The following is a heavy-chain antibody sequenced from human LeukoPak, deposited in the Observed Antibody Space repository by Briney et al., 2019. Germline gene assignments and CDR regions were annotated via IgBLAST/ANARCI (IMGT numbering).Heavy chain of an antibody. D-gene: IGHD3-9*01. CDR3: ARHGEGYDILTGYYDPFDY. CDR1: GGSISSSSYY. Sequence: SETLSLTCTVSGGSISSSSYYSGWIRQPPGKGLEWIGSIYYSGSTYYDPSLKSRVTISVDTSKNQFSLKLSSVTAADTAVYYCARHGEGYDILTGYYDPFDYWGQGTLVTVSS. J-gene: IGHJ4*02. CDR2: IYYSGST. V-gene: IGHV4-39*01.